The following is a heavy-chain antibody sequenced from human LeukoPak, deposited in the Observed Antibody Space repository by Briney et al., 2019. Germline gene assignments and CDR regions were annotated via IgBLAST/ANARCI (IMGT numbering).Heavy chain of an antibody. V-gene: IGHV4-59*01. CDR1: GGSISSYY. CDR2: IYYSGST. Sequence: KPSETLSLTCTVSGGSISSYYWSWIRQPPGKGLEWIGYIYYSGSTNYNPSLKSRVTISVDTSKNQFSLKLSSVTAADTAMYYCARGVAQQWLDKYYFDYWGQGTLVTVSS. D-gene: IGHD6-19*01. J-gene: IGHJ4*02. CDR3: ARGVAQQWLDKYYFDY.